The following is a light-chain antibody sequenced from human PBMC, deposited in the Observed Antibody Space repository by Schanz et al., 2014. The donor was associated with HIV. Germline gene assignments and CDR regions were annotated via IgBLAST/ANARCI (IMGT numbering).Light chain of an antibody. CDR3: GSYAGTNNVL. CDR2: GNT. V-gene: IGLV1-40*01. CDR1: RSNVGAGYD. J-gene: IGLJ2*01. Sequence: QSVLTQPPSVSGAPGQRVTISCTGSRSNVGAGYDVHWYQQLPGIAPKLLIYGNTNRPSGVPDRFSGSKSGTSASLAITGLQAEDEADYYCGSYAGTNNVLVGGGTKLTVL.